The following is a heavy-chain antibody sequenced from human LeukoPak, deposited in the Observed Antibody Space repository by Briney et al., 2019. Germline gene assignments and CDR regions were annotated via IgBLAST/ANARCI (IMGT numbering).Heavy chain of an antibody. V-gene: IGHV3-9*01. D-gene: IGHD2-2*02. J-gene: IGHJ4*02. CDR1: GFTFDDYA. CDR3: ARELYPDY. CDR2: ISWNSGSI. Sequence: PGRSLRLSCAASGFTFDDYAMHWVRQAPGKGLEWVSGISWNSGSIGYADSVKGRFTISRDNAKNSLYLQMNSLRAEDTAVYYCARELYPDYWGQGTLVTVSS.